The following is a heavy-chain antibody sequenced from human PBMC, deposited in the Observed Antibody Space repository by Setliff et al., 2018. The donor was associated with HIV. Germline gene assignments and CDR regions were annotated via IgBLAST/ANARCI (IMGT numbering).Heavy chain of an antibody. J-gene: IGHJ3*02. D-gene: IGHD6-19*01. Sequence: PGGSLRLSCAASGFTFSDYYMSWIRQAPGKGLEWLSYISNSGSTVYYADSVKGRFTISRDNAKNSLYLQMNSLRAEDTAVYYCARDRPGRSSSGWEGIAFDIWGQGTMVTVS. CDR2: ISNSGSTV. CDR3: ARDRPGRSSSGWEGIAFDI. V-gene: IGHV3-11*04. CDR1: GFTFSDYY.